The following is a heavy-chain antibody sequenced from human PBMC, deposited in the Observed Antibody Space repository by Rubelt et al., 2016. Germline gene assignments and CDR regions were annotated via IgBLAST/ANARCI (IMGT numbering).Heavy chain of an antibody. CDR1: GGSFSGYY. J-gene: IGHJ4*02. V-gene: IGHV4-34*01. CDR2: INHSGST. Sequence: QVQLQQWGAGLLKPSETLSLTCAVYGGSFSGYYWSWIRQPPGKGLEWIGEINHSGSTNYNPSLKSGVTISVDTSKNQFSLKLSSVTAADTAVYYCARGGSSSWYYYFDYWGQGTLVTVSS. D-gene: IGHD6-13*01. CDR3: ARGGSSSWYYYFDY.